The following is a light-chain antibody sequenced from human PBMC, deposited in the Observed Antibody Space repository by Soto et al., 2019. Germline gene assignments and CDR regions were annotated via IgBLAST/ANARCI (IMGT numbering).Light chain of an antibody. V-gene: IGLV2-14*01. J-gene: IGLJ3*02. Sequence: QSALTQPASVSGSPGQSITISCTGTSNDVGGFNYVSWYQQHPGKAPKLMIYEVRNRPSGVPNRFSGSKSGNTASLAISGLQAEDEADYYCSSYTSINTVVFGGGTKLTVL. CDR1: SNDVGGFNY. CDR3: SSYTSINTVV. CDR2: EVR.